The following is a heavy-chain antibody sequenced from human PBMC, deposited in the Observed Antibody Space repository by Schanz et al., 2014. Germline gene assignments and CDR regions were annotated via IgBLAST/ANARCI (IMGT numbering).Heavy chain of an antibody. D-gene: IGHD3-9*01. Sequence: QVHLVESGGGVVQPGRSLRLSCAASGFTFSRYGMHWVRQAPGKGLEWVAQISHDGHRDFYADSVKGRFTVSRDNNWKTLSLQMNSLRAEDTAVYYCAKDHAGSDILTALGNWGQGTLVTVSS. V-gene: IGHV3-30*18. CDR1: GFTFSRYG. CDR3: AKDHAGSDILTALGN. CDR2: ISHDGHRD. J-gene: IGHJ4*02.